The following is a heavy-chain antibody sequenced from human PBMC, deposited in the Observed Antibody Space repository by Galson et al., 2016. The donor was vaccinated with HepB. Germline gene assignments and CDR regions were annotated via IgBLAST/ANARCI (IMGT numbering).Heavy chain of an antibody. Sequence: SLRLSCAASGFTFSESAVTWVRQAPGKGLEWVGRIRSKAKNYATGYVASVSGRFTMSRDDSNNTAYLKMTSLKSEDTAMYYCVSGSLSVDQWGQGTLVTVSS. D-gene: IGHD1-26*01. CDR3: VSGSLSVDQ. CDR1: GFTFSESA. CDR2: IRSKAKNYAT. V-gene: IGHV3-73*01. J-gene: IGHJ4*02.